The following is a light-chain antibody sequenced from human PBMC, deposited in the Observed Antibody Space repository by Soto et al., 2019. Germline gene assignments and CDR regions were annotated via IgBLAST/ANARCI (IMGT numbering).Light chain of an antibody. V-gene: IGLV1-40*01. J-gene: IGLJ1*01. CDR3: QSYDSSLSGYV. CDR2: GNS. Sequence: QSPLTQPPSVSRAPWQRVTISCTGSSSNIGAGYDVHWYQQLPGTAPKLLIYGNSNRPSGVPDRFSGSKSGTSASLAITGLQAEDEADYYCQSYDSSLSGYVFGTGTKVTVL. CDR1: SSNIGAGYD.